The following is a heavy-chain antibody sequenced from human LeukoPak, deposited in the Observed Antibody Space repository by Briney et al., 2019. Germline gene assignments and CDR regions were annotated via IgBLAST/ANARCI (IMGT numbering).Heavy chain of an antibody. J-gene: IGHJ4*02. CDR2: IKQDGSEK. CDR1: GFIFNDYW. Sequence: GGSLRLSCAASGFIFNDYWMTWVRQAPGKGLEWAANIKQDGSEKYYVDSVRGRFTISRDNAKESLFLQMHSLRAEDTAVYYCVCGSGWFGFDYWGQGTLVTVSS. V-gene: IGHV3-7*01. D-gene: IGHD6-19*01. CDR3: VCGSGWFGFDY.